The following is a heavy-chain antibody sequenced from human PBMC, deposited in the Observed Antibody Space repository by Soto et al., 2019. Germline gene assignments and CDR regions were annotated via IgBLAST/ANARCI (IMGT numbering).Heavy chain of an antibody. CDR3: AHSLYYDYVWGSYRTTFDY. Sequence: TTWRESGLTLGKPTQTLPLTSTSSGFSPSTGGVGVGGFLKPPEKALKGLPLIFWDVVKRYSPSLKSRLTITKDTSKNQVVLTMTNMDPVDTATYYCAHSLYYDYVWGSYRTTFDYWGQGTLVTVSS. J-gene: IGHJ4*02. CDR2: IFWDVVK. V-gene: IGHV2-5*02. D-gene: IGHD3-16*02. CDR1: GFSPSTGGVG.